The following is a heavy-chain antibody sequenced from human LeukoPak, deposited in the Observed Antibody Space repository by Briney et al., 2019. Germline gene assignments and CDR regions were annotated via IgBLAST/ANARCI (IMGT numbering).Heavy chain of an antibody. CDR1: GFTFSSYG. D-gene: IGHD6-6*01. Sequence: GGSLRLSCAASGFTFSSYGMHWVRQAPGKGLEWVAVISYDGSNKYYADSVKGRFTISRDNSKNTLYLQMNSLRAEDTAVYYCAKEAIAARLDYWGQGTLVTVSS. CDR2: ISYDGSNK. J-gene: IGHJ4*02. V-gene: IGHV3-30*18. CDR3: AKEAIAARLDY.